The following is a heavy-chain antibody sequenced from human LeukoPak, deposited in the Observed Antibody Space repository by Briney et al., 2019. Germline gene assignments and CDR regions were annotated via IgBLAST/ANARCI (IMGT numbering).Heavy chain of an antibody. CDR2: IYTSGST. D-gene: IGHD3-22*01. Sequence: SETLSLTCTVSGGSISSYYWSWLRQPAGKGLEWIGRIYTSGSTNYNPSLKSRVTMSVDTSKNQFSLKLSSVTAADTAVYYCARVGGYYDSSGYRRDNWFDPWGQGTLVTVSS. V-gene: IGHV4-4*07. CDR1: GGSISSYY. J-gene: IGHJ5*02. CDR3: ARVGGYYDSSGYRRDNWFDP.